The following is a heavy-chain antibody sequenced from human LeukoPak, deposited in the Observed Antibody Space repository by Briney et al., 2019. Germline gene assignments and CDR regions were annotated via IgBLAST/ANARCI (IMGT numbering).Heavy chain of an antibody. Sequence: GGSLRLSCAASGFTFSSYAMTGVRQAPGKGLEWVSSISAGAGTYYADSVTGRFTVSRDDSKNILYLQMNSLRAEDTAVYYCAKETKYSSSYYSDYWGQGTLVTVSS. J-gene: IGHJ4*02. D-gene: IGHD6-13*01. CDR3: AKETKYSSSYYSDY. CDR2: ISAGAGT. V-gene: IGHV3-23*01. CDR1: GFTFSSYA.